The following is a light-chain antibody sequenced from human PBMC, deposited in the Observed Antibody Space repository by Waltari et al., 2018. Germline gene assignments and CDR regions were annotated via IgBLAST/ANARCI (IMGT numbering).Light chain of an antibody. CDR3: QQYSNWPPGT. CDR2: GAS. V-gene: IGKV3-15*01. CDR1: QSVSRS. Sequence: EIVMTQSPATLSVSPGERATLSCRASQSVSRSLAWYQQQVGQPPRLLVYGASTRATGVPARFSGSGSETDFTLTINTLQAEDFGLYYCQQYSNWPPGTFGQGTKVEI. J-gene: IGKJ1*01.